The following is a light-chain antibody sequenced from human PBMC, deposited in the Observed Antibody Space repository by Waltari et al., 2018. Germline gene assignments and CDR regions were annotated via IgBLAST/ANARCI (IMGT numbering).Light chain of an antibody. J-gene: IGLJ1*01. V-gene: IGLV2-11*01. CDR1: SSDVGSYLY. Sequence: QSALTQPRSVSGSPGQSVTISCTGTSSDVGSYLYVSWYQQRPGEDPKLMIYDLTHRPSGGPVRFTGSKSGNTASLTISGLQAEDEAEYYCCSYADGNTYLFGTGTKVTVL. CDR2: DLT. CDR3: CSYADGNTYL.